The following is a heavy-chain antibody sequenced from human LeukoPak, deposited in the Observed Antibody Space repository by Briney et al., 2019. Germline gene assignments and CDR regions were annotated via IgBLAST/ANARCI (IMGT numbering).Heavy chain of an antibody. D-gene: IGHD2-2*02. CDR2: XXXXXDST. J-gene: IGHJ2*01. Sequence: GGSLRLXXSASGFTFSXXXXXXVRQAPGXXXXXXXXXXXXXDSTYYADSXKGRFTISRDNSKNTLYLQMSSLRAEDTAVYYXXKGLPCSSSSCYTRTSWYFDLWGRGTLVTVSS. CDR1: GFTFSXXX. CDR3: XKGLPCSSSSCYTRTSWYFDL. V-gene: IGHV3-64D*06.